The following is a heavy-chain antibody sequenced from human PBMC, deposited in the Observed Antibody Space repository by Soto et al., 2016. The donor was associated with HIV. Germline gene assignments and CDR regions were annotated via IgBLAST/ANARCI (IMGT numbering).Heavy chain of an antibody. CDR3: AKTTYVDTAMVASFDY. J-gene: IGHJ4*02. CDR2: ISGSGGST. V-gene: IGHV3-23*01. Sequence: EVQLLESGGGLVQPGGSLRLSCAASGFTFSSYAMSWVRQAPGKGLEWVSAISGSGGSTYYADSVKGRFTISRDNSKNTLYLQMNSLRAEDTAVYYCAKTTYVDTAMVASFDYWGQGTLVTVSS. D-gene: IGHD5-18*01. CDR1: GFTFSSYA.